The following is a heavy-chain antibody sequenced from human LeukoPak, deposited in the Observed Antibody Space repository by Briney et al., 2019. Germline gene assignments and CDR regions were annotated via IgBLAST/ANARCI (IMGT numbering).Heavy chain of an antibody. Sequence: SETLSFTGTVSGGSISSFYWSWIRLPPGQGLEGIVITHHTKTTNYNSPLKSRVTISVDKYKNQFCLKLTSVCAADTAVYYCARSVLVVPSIRMYYYGMDVWGQGTPVTVSS. CDR1: GGSISSFY. V-gene: IGHV4-59*01. J-gene: IGHJ6*02. CDR2: THHTKTT. CDR3: ARSVLVVPSIRMYYYGMDV. D-gene: IGHD2-8*02.